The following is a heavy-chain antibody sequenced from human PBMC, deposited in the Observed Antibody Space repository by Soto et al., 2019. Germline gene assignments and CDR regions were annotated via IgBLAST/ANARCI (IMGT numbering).Heavy chain of an antibody. CDR3: TTDSWGSYRPFDY. CDR1: GFTFSNAW. V-gene: IGHV3-15*01. CDR2: IKSKTDGGTT. J-gene: IGHJ4*02. D-gene: IGHD3-16*02. Sequence: GGSLRLSCAASGFTFSNAWMSWVRQAPGKGLEWVGRIKSKTDGGTTDYAAPVKGRFTISRDDSKNTLYLQMNSLKTEDTAVYYCTTDSWGSYRPFDYWGQRTLVTVSS.